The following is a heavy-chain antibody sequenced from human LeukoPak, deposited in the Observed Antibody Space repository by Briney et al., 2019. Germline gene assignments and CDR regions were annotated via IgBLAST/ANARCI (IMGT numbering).Heavy chain of an antibody. CDR2: INHSGST. Sequence: SETLSLTCAVYGGSFSGYYWSWIRQPPGKGLEWIGEINHSGSTNYNPSLKSRVTISVDTSKNQFSLKLSSVTAADTAVYYCAREMNSRPHDTDLTSTDYWGQGTLVTVSS. J-gene: IGHJ4*02. CDR1: GGSFSGYY. V-gene: IGHV4-34*01. CDR3: AREMNSRPHDTDLTSTDY. D-gene: IGHD2/OR15-2a*01.